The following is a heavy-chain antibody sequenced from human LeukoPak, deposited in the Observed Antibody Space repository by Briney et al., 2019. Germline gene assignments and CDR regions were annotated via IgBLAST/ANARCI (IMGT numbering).Heavy chain of an antibody. V-gene: IGHV3-9*01. CDR1: GFTFDDYA. J-gene: IGHJ4*02. CDR2: ISWNSGSI. Sequence: PGRSLRLSYAASGFTFDDYAMHWVRQAPGKGLEWVSGISWNSGSIGYADSVKGRFTISRDNAKNSLYLQMNSLRAEDTASYYCAKALYGSGSLDYWGQGTLVTVSS. CDR3: AKALYGSGSLDY. D-gene: IGHD3-10*01.